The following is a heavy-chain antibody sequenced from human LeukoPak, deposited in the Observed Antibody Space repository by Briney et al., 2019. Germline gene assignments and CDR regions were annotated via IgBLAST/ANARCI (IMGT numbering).Heavy chain of an antibody. CDR1: GVTFSSYE. V-gene: IGHV3-48*03. J-gene: IGHJ4*02. CDR2: ICSSGSTI. D-gene: IGHD3-9*01. CDR3: ANGPHYNILTGFYKVRSHLDY. Sequence: GGSPRLSCAASGVTFSSYEMNWVRQAPGEGVEWGLYICSSGSTIYYADSVKGRFTISRDNAKNSLYLQMNSLRAEDTAVYYCANGPHYNILTGFYKVRSHLDYWGQGTLVTVSS.